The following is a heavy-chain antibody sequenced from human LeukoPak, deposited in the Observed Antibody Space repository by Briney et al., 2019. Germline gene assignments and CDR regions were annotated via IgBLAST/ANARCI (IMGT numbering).Heavy chain of an antibody. CDR2: IYPGNYDT. CDR1: GYTFSNYW. CDR3: ARQTVTTPEWYFDL. Sequence: GESLKISCKGSGYTFSNYWIGWVRQMPGKGLEWMGIIYPGNYDTRYSPSFQGQVTISADRSITTAYLQWSGLKASDTAMYYCARQTVTTPEWYFDLWGRGTLVTVSS. V-gene: IGHV5-51*01. D-gene: IGHD4-17*01. J-gene: IGHJ2*01.